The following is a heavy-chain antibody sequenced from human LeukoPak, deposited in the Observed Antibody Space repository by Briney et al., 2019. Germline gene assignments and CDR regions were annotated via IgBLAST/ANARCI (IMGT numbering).Heavy chain of an antibody. CDR3: PSHSGGYAY. Sequence: SETLSLTCSVSDTSIRTYYWSWIPQTAGEGLEWIGHIFTTGITNYNPPLQSRVNMSIDTSTTQFPLNLRSATAADTARLYRPSHSGGYAYWGQGTLVTVSS. CDR2: IFTTGIT. V-gene: IGHV4-4*07. CDR1: DTSIRTYY. J-gene: IGHJ4*02. D-gene: IGHD5-12*01.